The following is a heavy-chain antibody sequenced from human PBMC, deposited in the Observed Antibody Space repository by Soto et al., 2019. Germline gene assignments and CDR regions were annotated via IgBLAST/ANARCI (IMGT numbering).Heavy chain of an antibody. V-gene: IGHV1-69*06. CDR3: ARKYCSSTSCKYYGMDV. CDR1: GGTFSSYA. CDR2: IIPIFGTA. J-gene: IGHJ6*02. Sequence: QVQLVQSGAEVRKPGSSVKVSCKASGGTFSSYAISWVRQAPGQGLEWMGGIIPIFGTANYAQKFQGRVTITADKSTGTAYMELSSLRSEDTAVYYCARKYCSSTSCKYYGMDVWGQGTTVTVSS. D-gene: IGHD2-2*01.